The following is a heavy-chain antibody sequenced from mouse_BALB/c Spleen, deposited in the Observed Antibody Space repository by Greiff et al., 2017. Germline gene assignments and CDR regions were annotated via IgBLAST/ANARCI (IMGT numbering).Heavy chain of an antibody. D-gene: IGHD2-4*01. V-gene: IGHV3-2*02. CDR1: GYSITSDYA. CDR2: ISYSGST. J-gene: IGHJ1*01. Sequence: EVQLQESGPGLVKPSQSLSLTCTVTGYSITSDYAWNWLRQFPGNKLEWMGYISYSGSTSYNPSLKSRISITRDTSKNQFFLQLNSVTTEDTARYYGAILYDYDYFDVWGAGTTVTVSS. CDR3: AILYDYDYFDV.